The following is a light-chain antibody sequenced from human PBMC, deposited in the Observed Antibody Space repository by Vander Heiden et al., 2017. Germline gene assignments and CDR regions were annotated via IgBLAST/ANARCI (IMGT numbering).Light chain of an antibody. CDR1: QGISSY. CDR2: AAS. CDR3: LQDYSYPFT. V-gene: IGKV1-8*01. Sequence: AIRMTQSPSSFSASTGDRVTITCRASQGISSYLAWYQQKPGKAPKLLIYAASTLQSGVPSRFSGSGSGTDFTLTISCLQSEDFATYYCLQDYSYPFTFGPGTKVDIK. J-gene: IGKJ3*01.